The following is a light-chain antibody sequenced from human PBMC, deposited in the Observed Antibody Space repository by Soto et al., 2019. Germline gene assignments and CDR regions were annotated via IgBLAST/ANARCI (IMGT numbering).Light chain of an antibody. CDR1: SSDVGGCKF. V-gene: IGLV2-8*01. J-gene: IGLJ1*01. CDR3: SSCAGSNNPDV. Sequence: QSALTQPPSASGSPGQSVTISCTGTSSDVGGCKFVSWYQQYPGKAPKLIIYEVSKRTSGVPDRFSGFKSGITASLTVSGLSAEDAADYYCSSCAGSNNPDVFATGT. CDR2: EVS.